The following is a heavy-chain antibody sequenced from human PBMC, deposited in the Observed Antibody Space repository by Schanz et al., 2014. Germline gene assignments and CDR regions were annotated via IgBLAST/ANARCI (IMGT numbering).Heavy chain of an antibody. CDR1: GFSFNNYG. CDR2: ISYDGSNS. V-gene: IGHV3-30*18. Sequence: QVQPVESGGSVVQPGRSLRLSCAASGFSFNNYGLNWVRQAPGKGLEWVAAISYDGSNSYYADSVKGRFTISRDTSKNTLYLRMSSLRAEDTALYFCAKDRRDNYGSGTFYFEHWGQGTLVTVSS. CDR3: AKDRRDNYGSGTFYFEH. J-gene: IGHJ4*02. D-gene: IGHD3-10*01.